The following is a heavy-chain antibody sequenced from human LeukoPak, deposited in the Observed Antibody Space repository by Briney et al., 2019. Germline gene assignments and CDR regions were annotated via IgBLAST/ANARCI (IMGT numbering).Heavy chain of an antibody. Sequence: ASVKVSCKAFGYTFSDSYIHWVRQAPGQGLEWMGWINPKSGGTNYAQKFQGRVTVTRDTSISTAYMELNGLRSEDTAVYYCVRVLSYYYGMDVWGQGTTVTVSS. J-gene: IGHJ6*02. CDR3: VRVLSYYYGMDV. V-gene: IGHV1-2*02. CDR2: INPKSGGT. D-gene: IGHD2/OR15-2a*01. CDR1: GYTFSDSY.